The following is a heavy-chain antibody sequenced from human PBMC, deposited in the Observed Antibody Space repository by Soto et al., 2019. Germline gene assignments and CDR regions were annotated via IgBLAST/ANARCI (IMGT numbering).Heavy chain of an antibody. J-gene: IGHJ4*02. CDR1: GFTFEDYA. Sequence: EVRLVESGGGLVQPGRSLRLSCAASGFTFEDYAMHWVRQVPGKGLEWVSGISWNSGDIGYADSVKGRFTISRDNAKKSLFLQMNSLTAEDTAVYYCAKYFRVGGYSYGSFFDHWGRGILITVSS. V-gene: IGHV3-9*01. CDR3: AKYFRVGGYSYGSFFDH. D-gene: IGHD5-18*01. CDR2: ISWNSGDI.